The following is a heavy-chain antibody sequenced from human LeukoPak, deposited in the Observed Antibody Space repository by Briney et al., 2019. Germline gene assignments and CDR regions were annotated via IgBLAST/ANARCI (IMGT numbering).Heavy chain of an antibody. J-gene: IGHJ4*02. Sequence: SETLSLTCAVYGGSFSGYYWSWIRQPPGKGVEWIGEINHSGSTNYNPSLKSRVTISVDTSKNQFSLKLSSVTAADTAVYYCARVAHTVTTSTPDYWGQGTLVTVSS. CDR1: GGSFSGYY. D-gene: IGHD4-17*01. CDR3: ARVAHTVTTSTPDY. V-gene: IGHV4-34*01. CDR2: INHSGST.